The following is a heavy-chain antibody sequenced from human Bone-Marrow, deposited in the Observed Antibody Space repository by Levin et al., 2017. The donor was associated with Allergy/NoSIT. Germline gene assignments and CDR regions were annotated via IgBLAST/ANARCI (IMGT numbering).Heavy chain of an antibody. D-gene: IGHD2/OR15-2a*01. CDR3: AKGLSMIKVAPLDY. CDR1: GFTFTKFV. CDR2: ISGSDTGT. J-gene: IGHJ4*02. Sequence: HTGGSLRLSCAASGFTFTKFVMSWVRQAPGKGLEWVSSISGSDTGTFYADSVKGRFTISRDNSKSTLFLQMNSLRADDTAVYYCAKGLSMIKVAPLDYWGQGTLVPVSS. V-gene: IGHV3-23*01.